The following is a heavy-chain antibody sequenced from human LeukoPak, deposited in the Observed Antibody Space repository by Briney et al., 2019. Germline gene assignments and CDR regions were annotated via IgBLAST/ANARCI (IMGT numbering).Heavy chain of an antibody. CDR2: INPNSGGT. V-gene: IGHV1-2*06. J-gene: IGHJ4*02. D-gene: IGHD3-16*02. CDR1: GYTFTGYY. CDR3: ARDNYDYVWGSYQDY. Sequence: ASVKVSCKASGYTFTGYYMHWVRQAPGQGLEWMGRINPNSGGTNYAQKFQGRVTMTRDTSISTAYMELSRLRSDDTAVYYRARDNYDYVWGSYQDYWGQGTLVTVSS.